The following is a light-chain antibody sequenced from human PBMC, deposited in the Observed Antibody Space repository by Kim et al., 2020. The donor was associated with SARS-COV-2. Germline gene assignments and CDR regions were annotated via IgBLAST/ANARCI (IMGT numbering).Light chain of an antibody. CDR1: SLRSYY. CDR2: GTN. Sequence: GQTVRSTCQGDSLRSYYASWYQQTPGQAPVRVIYGTNNRPSGIPDRFSGSSSGNTASLTITRAEAEDEADDFCNSRDNSGNHRVCGGGTQLTVL. V-gene: IGLV3-19*01. CDR3: NSRDNSGNHRV. J-gene: IGLJ3*02.